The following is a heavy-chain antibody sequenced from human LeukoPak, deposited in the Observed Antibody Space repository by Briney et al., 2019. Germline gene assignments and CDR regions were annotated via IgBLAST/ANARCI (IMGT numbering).Heavy chain of an antibody. CDR1: GGSLSSYY. CDR3: ARLRYYDYVWGSYRYPDAFDI. CDR2: IYYSGST. J-gene: IGHJ3*02. D-gene: IGHD3-16*02. V-gene: IGHV4-59*08. Sequence: SETLSLTCTVSGGSLSSYYWSWLRQPPGKGLEWIGYIYYSGSTNYNPSLTSRVTISVDTSKNQFSLKLSSVTAADTAVYYCARLRYYDYVWGSYRYPDAFDIWGQGTMVTVSS.